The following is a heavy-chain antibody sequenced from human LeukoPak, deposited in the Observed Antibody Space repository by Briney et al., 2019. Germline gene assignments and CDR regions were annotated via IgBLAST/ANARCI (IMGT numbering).Heavy chain of an antibody. V-gene: IGHV3-30*04. J-gene: IGHJ6*02. Sequence: GRSLRLSCAASGFTFSSYAMHWVRQAPGKGLEWVAVISYDGSNKYYADSVKGRFTISRDNSKNTLYLQMNSLRAEDTAVYYCAKDTSSSWPNYYYYYGMDVWGQGTTVTVSS. CDR3: AKDTSSSWPNYYYYYGMDV. CDR1: GFTFSSYA. D-gene: IGHD6-13*01. CDR2: ISYDGSNK.